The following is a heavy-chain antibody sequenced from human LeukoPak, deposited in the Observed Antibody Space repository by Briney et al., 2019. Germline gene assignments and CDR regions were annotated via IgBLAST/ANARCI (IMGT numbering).Heavy chain of an antibody. CDR1: GYTFTGYY. V-gene: IGHV1-2*02. Sequence: GASVKVSCKASGYTFTGYYMHWVRQAPGQGLEWMGWINPNSGGTNYAQKFQGRVTMTRDTSISTAYMELSRLRSDGTAVYYCARETSIAARPLGDWGQGTLATVSS. J-gene: IGHJ4*02. CDR2: INPNSGGT. D-gene: IGHD6-6*01. CDR3: ARETSIAARPLGD.